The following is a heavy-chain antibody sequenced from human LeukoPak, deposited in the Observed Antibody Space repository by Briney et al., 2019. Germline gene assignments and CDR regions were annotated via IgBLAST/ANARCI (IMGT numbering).Heavy chain of an antibody. Sequence: GGSLRLSCAASGFTFDDYGMSWVRQAPGKGLEWVAGINWNGGRTGYADSVKGRFTISRDNAKKSLYVQMNSLRAEDTALYYCAREYYGSGSYYNVGYWGQGTLVTVSS. CDR3: AREYYGSGSYYNVGY. CDR2: INWNGGRT. CDR1: GFTFDDYG. D-gene: IGHD3-10*01. J-gene: IGHJ4*02. V-gene: IGHV3-20*04.